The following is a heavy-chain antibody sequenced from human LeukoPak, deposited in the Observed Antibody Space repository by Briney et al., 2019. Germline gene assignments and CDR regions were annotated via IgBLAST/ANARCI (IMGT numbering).Heavy chain of an antibody. Sequence: SETLSLTCAVYGGSVSCYYWSWIRQPPGKGLEWIGEINHSGSTNYNPSLKSRVTISVDTSKNQFSLKLSSVTAADTAVYYCARGSQSLGYCSGGSCRAKIFDYWGQGTLVTVSS. CDR2: INHSGST. D-gene: IGHD2-15*01. CDR3: ARGSQSLGYCSGGSCRAKIFDY. V-gene: IGHV4-34*01. CDR1: GGSVSCYY. J-gene: IGHJ4*02.